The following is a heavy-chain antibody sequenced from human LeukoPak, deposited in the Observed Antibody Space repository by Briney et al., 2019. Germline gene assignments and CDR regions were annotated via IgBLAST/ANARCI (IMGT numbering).Heavy chain of an antibody. CDR3: ARKAAYYDILTGYGQKLYYFDY. CDR2: INHSGST. J-gene: IGHJ4*02. D-gene: IGHD3-9*01. V-gene: IGHV4-34*01. Sequence: SETLSLTCAVYGGSFSGYYWSWIRQPPGKGLEWTGEINHSGSTNYNPSLKSRVTISVDTSKNQFSLKLSSVTAADTAVYYCARKAAYYDILTGYGQKLYYFDYWGQGTLVTVSS. CDR1: GGSFSGYY.